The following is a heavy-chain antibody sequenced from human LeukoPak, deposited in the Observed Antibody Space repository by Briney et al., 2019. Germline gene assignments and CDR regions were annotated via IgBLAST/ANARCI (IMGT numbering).Heavy chain of an antibody. Sequence: GGSLRLACATSGFPFETNAMSWVRQAPGKGLEWVATIGNTETFYADSVTGRFTISRDNSKNTVNLQMNRLRVEDTAIYYCAKDWIQFNRVFDCFDSWGQGTLVTVSS. CDR3: AKDWIQFNRVFDCFDS. CDR1: GFPFETNA. D-gene: IGHD5-18*01. V-gene: IGHV3-23*01. J-gene: IGHJ4*02. CDR2: IGNTET.